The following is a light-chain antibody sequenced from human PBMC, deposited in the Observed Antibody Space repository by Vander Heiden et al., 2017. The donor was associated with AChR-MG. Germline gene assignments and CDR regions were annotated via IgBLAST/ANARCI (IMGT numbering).Light chain of an antibody. CDR2: DAS. Sequence: EIVLTQSPATLSLSPGERATLSCRASQSVSSYLAWYQQKPGQAPRLLIYDASIRVTGTPDRFSGSGSGTDFTLTISSLEPEDFAVYYCQQRFKGPPPLTFGGGTKVEI. CDR1: QSVSSY. CDR3: QQRFKGPPPLT. J-gene: IGKJ4*01. V-gene: IGKV3-11*01.